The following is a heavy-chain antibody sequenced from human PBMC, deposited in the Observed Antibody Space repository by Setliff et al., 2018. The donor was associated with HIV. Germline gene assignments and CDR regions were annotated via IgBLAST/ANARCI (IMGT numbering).Heavy chain of an antibody. J-gene: IGHJ5*02. CDR1: GYSFTSYG. CDR3: ARDRLPAEVAVSGDWFDP. CDR2: ISAYNDNT. D-gene: IGHD5-12*01. V-gene: IGHV1-18*01. Sequence: ASVKVSCKASGYSFTSYGFSWVRQAPGQGLEWMGWISAYNDNTNYAQKFQGRVTMTTDASTSTAYMEVRSLRSDDTAVYYCARDRLPAEVAVSGDWFDPWGQGTLVT.